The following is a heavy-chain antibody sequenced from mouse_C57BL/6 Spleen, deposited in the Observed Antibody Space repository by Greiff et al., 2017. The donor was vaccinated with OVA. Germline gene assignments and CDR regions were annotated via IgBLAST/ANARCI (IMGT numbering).Heavy chain of an antibody. Sequence: QVQLQQSGPGLVQPSQCLSLTCTVSGFSLTSYGVHWVRQSPGTGLEWLGVIWRGGSTDYYAAFISSRSISKDNSQSQVFFKMNSLKADDTAIYYCARDNWLDYWGQGTTLTVSS. CDR2: IWRGGST. CDR1: GFSLTSYG. D-gene: IGHD4-1*01. CDR3: ARDNWLDY. J-gene: IGHJ2*01. V-gene: IGHV2-2*01.